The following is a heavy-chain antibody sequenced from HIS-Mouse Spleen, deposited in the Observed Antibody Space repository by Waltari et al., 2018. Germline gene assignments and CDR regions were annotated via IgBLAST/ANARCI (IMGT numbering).Heavy chain of an antibody. V-gene: IGHV2-70*15. J-gene: IGHJ4*02. CDR1: GFSLSTSGMC. CDR3: ARIAEGYSSGWYAFDY. CDR2: IDWDDDK. D-gene: IGHD6-19*01. Sequence: QVTLGESGPALVKPTQTLTLTCTFSGFSLSTSGMCVSWIRQPPGKALEWLARIDWDDDKYYSTSRKTRLTISKDTSKNQVVLTMTNMDPVNTATYYCARIAEGYSSGWYAFDYWGQGTLVTVSS.